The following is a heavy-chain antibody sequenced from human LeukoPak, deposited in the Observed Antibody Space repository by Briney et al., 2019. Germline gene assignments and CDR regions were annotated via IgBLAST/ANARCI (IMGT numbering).Heavy chain of an antibody. J-gene: IGHJ6*02. D-gene: IGHD3-10*01. CDR2: ISGSGGST. CDR1: GFTFSCYA. Sequence: GGSLRLSCAASGFTFSCYARSWVRLAAGKGLEWVSAISGSGGSTYYADSVKGRFTISRDNSKNTLYLQMNSLRAEDTAVYYCAKDLRYYYGSGSYYYYGMDVWGQGTTVTVSS. V-gene: IGHV3-23*01. CDR3: AKDLRYYYGSGSYYYYGMDV.